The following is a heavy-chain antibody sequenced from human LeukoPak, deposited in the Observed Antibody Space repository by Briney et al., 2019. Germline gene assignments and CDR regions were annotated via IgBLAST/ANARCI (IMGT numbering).Heavy chain of an antibody. J-gene: IGHJ3*02. D-gene: IGHD4-23*01. CDR3: ARDADYGGSPDAFDI. V-gene: IGHV3-53*01. Sequence: PGGSLRLSCAASGFTVSNNHMSWVRQAPGKGLNWVSIIYSGGTTYYADSVKGRFTISRDNSKNTLYLQMNSLRAEDTAVYYRARDADYGGSPDAFDIWGRGTIVTVSS. CDR2: IYSGGTT. CDR1: GFTVSNNH.